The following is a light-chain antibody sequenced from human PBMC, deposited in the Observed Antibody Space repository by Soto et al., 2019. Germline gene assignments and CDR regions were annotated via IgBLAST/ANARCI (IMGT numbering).Light chain of an antibody. CDR3: QQHSNWPPIT. V-gene: IGKV3-11*01. CDR2: DAS. Sequence: ILITQAPSTLSMPPAPRPTLSGRASQSVSSNLAWYQQKPGQAPRLLIYDASTRATGIPARFSGSGSGTDFTLTISSLEPEDFAVYYCQQHSNWPPITFGRGTRLEIK. CDR1: QSVSSN. J-gene: IGKJ5*01.